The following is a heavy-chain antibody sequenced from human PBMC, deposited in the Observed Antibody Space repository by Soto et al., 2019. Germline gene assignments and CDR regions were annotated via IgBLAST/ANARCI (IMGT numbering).Heavy chain of an antibody. J-gene: IGHJ4*02. CDR2: ISGSGDST. CDR3: AEALYGGFTY. V-gene: IGHV3-23*01. CDR1: GFTFSVYA. Sequence: EVRLLESGGGLVQPGGSLRLSCAASGFTFSVYAMSWVRQAPGKGLEWVSGISGSGDSTHYADSVKGRFTVSRDNSTSMLYLQTNSLRAEDTAIYYCAEALYGGFTYWGQGTLVTVSS. D-gene: IGHD3-10*01.